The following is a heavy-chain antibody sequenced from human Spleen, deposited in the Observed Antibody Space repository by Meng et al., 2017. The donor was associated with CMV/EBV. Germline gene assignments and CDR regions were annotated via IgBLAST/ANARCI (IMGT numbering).Heavy chain of an antibody. CDR2: IGRSSSYI. V-gene: IGHV3-21*01. CDR1: GFSFSNYS. J-gene: IGHJ6*02. Sequence: GESLKISCAASGFSFSNYSMNWVRQAPGKGLEWVSSIGRSSSYIYYADSVKGRFTISRDNAKNSLYLQMNSLSAEDTAVYYCTSSGGGMDVWGQGTTVTVSS. D-gene: IGHD3-10*01. CDR3: TSSGGGMDV.